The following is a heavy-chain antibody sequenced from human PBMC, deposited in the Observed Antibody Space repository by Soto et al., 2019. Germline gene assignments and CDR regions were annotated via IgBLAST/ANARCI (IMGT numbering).Heavy chain of an antibody. CDR3: AKGYYGGQGYYYYGSDL. Sequence: GGSLRLSCTASGFIFGNYAMNWVRQAPGKGLEWVSVITSGDTTYYADSVRGRFTISRDKSKTTLYLQVDYLRAEDTAVYFCAKGYYGGQGYYYYGSDLRAQRTTVTVSS. V-gene: IGHV3-23*01. CDR2: ITSGDTT. D-gene: IGHD4-17*01. J-gene: IGHJ6*02. CDR1: GFIFGNYA.